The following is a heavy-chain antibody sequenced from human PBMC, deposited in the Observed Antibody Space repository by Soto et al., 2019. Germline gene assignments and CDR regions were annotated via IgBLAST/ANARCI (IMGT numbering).Heavy chain of an antibody. CDR2: IYWDDDK. Sequence: QITLKESGPTLVNPTQTLTLTCTFSGFSLSTSGMGVGWIRQPPGKALEWLALIYWDDDKRYNASLKSRLSITKDTSKNQVVLTLTNVDPVDTATYYCAHRPNNYYYDTGGYYNWFDPWGQGTQVTVSS. CDR1: GFSLSTSGMG. V-gene: IGHV2-5*02. CDR3: AHRPNNYYYDTGGYYNWFDP. J-gene: IGHJ5*02. D-gene: IGHD3-22*01.